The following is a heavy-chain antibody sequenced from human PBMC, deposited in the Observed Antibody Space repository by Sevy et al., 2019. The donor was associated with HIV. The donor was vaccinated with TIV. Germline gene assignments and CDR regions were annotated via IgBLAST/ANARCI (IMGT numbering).Heavy chain of an antibody. D-gene: IGHD3-22*01. CDR1: GFTFSSYS. Sequence: GGSLRLSCAASGFTFSSYSMNWVRQAPGKGLEWVSYISRSSSTIYYADSVKGRFTISRDNAKNSLYLQMNSLRAEDTAVYYCASATYYYDSSGDAHYYFDYWGQGTLVTVSS. CDR2: ISRSSSTI. V-gene: IGHV3-48*01. J-gene: IGHJ4*02. CDR3: ASATYYYDSSGDAHYYFDY.